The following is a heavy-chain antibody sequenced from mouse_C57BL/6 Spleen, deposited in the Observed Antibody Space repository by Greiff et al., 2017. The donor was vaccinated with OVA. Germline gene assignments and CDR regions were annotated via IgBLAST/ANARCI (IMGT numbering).Heavy chain of an antibody. V-gene: IGHV1-69*01. D-gene: IGHD1-1*01. J-gene: IGHJ2*01. Sequence: QVQLQQPGAELVMPGASVKLSCKASGYTFTSCWMHWVKQRPGQGLEWIGEIDPSDSYTNYNQKFKGKSTLTVDKSSSTAYMQLSSLTSEDSAVYYCASSYYYGSSSFDYWGQGTTLTVSS. CDR1: GYTFTSCW. CDR2: IDPSDSYT. CDR3: ASSYYYGSSSFDY.